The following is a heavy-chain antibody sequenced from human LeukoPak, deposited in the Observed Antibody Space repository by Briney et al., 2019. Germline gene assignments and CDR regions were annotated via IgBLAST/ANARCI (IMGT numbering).Heavy chain of an antibody. J-gene: IGHJ4*02. V-gene: IGHV4-59*12. CDR3: ARLAQEGDDYGDLQTDN. CDR1: GGSISSYY. CDR2: IYYSGST. Sequence: SETLSLTCTVSGGSISSYYWSWLRQPPGKGLEWIGYIYYSGSTNYNPSLKSRVTISVDTSKNQFSLKLSSVTAADTAVYYCARLAQEGDDYGDLQTDNWGQGTLVTVSS. D-gene: IGHD4-17*01.